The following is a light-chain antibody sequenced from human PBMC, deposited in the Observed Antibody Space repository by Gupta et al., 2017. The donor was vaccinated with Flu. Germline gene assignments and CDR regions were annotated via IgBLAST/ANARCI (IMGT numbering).Light chain of an antibody. V-gene: IGLV2-8*01. CDR2: EVI. Sequence: QSALSQPPSASGSPGQSITISCTGTDSDVGGYNYVSWYQQHPGEAPKLLIYEVIKRPSGIPDRFSASKSGNTASLTVSGLQPEDEADYYCSSYEGSRKLVFGTGTKITVL. CDR3: SSYEGSRKLV. J-gene: IGLJ1*01. CDR1: DSDVGGYNY.